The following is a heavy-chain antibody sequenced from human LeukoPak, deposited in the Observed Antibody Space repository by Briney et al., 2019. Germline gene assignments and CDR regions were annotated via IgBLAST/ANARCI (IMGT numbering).Heavy chain of an antibody. CDR2: ISSSSSYI. CDR3: AREGPYYYGSGSYFPR. CDR1: GFTFSSYS. Sequence: GGSLRLSCAASGFTFSSYSMNWVRQAPGKGLEWVSSISSSSSYIYYADSVKGRFTISRDNAKNSLYLQMNSLRAEDTAVYYCAREGPYYYGSGSYFPRWGQGTLVTVSS. D-gene: IGHD3-10*01. V-gene: IGHV3-21*01. J-gene: IGHJ4*02.